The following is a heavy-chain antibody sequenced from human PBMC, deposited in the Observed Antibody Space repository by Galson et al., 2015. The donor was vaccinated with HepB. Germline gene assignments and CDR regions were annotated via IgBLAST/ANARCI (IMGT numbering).Heavy chain of an antibody. CDR2: FDPEDDET. Sequence: PVKVSCKVSGYTLSELSMHWVRQAPGKGLEWMRGFDPEDDETIYAQKFKGRVTMTEDTSTDTAYMELSSLRSEDTAVYYCAAGGAVASHFDYWGQGTLVTVSS. J-gene: IGHJ4*02. CDR1: GYTLSELS. CDR3: AAGGAVASHFDY. D-gene: IGHD6-19*01. V-gene: IGHV1-24*01.